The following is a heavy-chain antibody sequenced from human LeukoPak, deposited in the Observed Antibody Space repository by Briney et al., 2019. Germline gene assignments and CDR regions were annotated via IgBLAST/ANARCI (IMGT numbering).Heavy chain of an antibody. CDR2: ISSSSSYI. J-gene: IGHJ4*02. V-gene: IGHV3-21*01. D-gene: IGHD3-3*01. Sequence: PGGSLRLSCAASGFTFSSYSMNWVRQAPGKGLEWVSSISSSSSYIYYADSVKGRFTISRDNAKNSLYLQMNSLRAEDTAVYYCATYDFWSGSIDYWGQETLVTVSS. CDR1: GFTFSSYS. CDR3: ATYDFWSGSIDY.